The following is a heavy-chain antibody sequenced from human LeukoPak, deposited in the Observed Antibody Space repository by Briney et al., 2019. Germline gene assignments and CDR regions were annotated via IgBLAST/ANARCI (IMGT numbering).Heavy chain of an antibody. CDR2: ISSNGDST. V-gene: IGHV3-64D*06. Sequence: GGSLRLSCSASGFTFSSYAMHWVRQAPGKGLEYVSAISSNGDSTYYADSVKGRFTISRDNSKNTLYLQMSSLRAEDTAVYYCVKRVCSTTSCSAPFAYWGQGTLVTASS. CDR3: VKRVCSTTSCSAPFAY. CDR1: GFTFSSYA. D-gene: IGHD2-2*01. J-gene: IGHJ4*02.